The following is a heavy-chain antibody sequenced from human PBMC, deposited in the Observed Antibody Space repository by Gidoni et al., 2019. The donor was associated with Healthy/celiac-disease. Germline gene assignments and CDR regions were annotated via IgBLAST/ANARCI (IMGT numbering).Heavy chain of an antibody. V-gene: IGHV3-66*01. CDR3: ARMLHTAMDLNFDY. D-gene: IGHD5-18*01. J-gene: IGHJ4*02. Sequence: EVQLVESGGGLVQPGGSLRLSCAASGFTVSSNYMSWVRQAPGKGLEWVSVIYSGGSTYYADSVKGRFTISRDNSKNTLYLQMNSLRAEDTAVYYCARMLHTAMDLNFDYWGQGTLVTVSS. CDR2: IYSGGST. CDR1: GFTVSSNY.